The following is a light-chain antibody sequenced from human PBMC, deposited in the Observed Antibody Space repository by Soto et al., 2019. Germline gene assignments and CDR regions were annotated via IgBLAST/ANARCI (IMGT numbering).Light chain of an antibody. V-gene: IGLV2-14*01. Sequence: QSALTQPASVSGSPGQSITISCTGTGSDVGSYKYVSWYQQHPGKAPKLIIFEVSNRPSGVSDRFSGSKSGNTASLTISGLQAEDEADYYCQSFDNSLSRSVFGTGTKLTVL. CDR1: GSDVGSYKY. CDR2: EVS. CDR3: QSFDNSLSRSV. J-gene: IGLJ1*01.